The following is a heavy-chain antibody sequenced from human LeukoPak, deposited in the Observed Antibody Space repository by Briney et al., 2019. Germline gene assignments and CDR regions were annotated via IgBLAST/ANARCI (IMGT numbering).Heavy chain of an antibody. V-gene: IGHV1-18*01. Sequence: ASVKVSCKASGYTFTSYGISWVRQDPGQGLEWMGWISAYNGNTNYAQKLQGRVTMTTDTSTSTAYMELRSLRSDDTAVYYCARVIAAIPQNWFDPWGQGTLVTVSS. CDR3: ARVIAAIPQNWFDP. D-gene: IGHD6-13*01. CDR1: GYTFTSYG. J-gene: IGHJ5*02. CDR2: ISAYNGNT.